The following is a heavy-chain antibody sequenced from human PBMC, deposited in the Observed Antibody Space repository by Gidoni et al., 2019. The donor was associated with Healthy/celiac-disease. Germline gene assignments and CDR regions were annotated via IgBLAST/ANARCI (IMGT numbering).Heavy chain of an antibody. Sequence: EVQLVESGGGLVQPGGSLSRSCAASGFTFPIYSMNWVRQARGQGLEWVSYMSSSSSTTHYTDSVKGRFTTSSDDAKNSLYLQLNSLRAEDTAVYFCALFGAGRYNHWGQGTLVTVSS. CDR2: MSSSSSTT. J-gene: IGHJ5*02. D-gene: IGHD3-10*01. CDR1: GFTFPIYS. V-gene: IGHV3-48*01. CDR3: ALFGAGRYNH.